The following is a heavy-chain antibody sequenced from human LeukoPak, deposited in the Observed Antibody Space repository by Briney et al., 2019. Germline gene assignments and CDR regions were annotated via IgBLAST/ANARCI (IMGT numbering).Heavy chain of an antibody. CDR2: IQYDGSNK. CDR3: AKDRDYSNYYFDY. V-gene: IGHV3-30*02. D-gene: IGHD4-11*01. J-gene: IGHJ4*02. Sequence: SGGSLRLSCAASGLIFSNFGMHWVRQAPGKGLEWVAFIQYDGSNKYYIDSVKGRFTISRDNSKNTLYLHMNSLRADDTAVYYCAKDRDYSNYYFDYWGQGTLVTVSS. CDR1: GLIFSNFG.